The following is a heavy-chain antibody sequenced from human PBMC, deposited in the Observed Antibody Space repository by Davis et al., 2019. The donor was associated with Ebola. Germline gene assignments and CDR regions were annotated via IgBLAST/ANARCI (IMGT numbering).Heavy chain of an antibody. D-gene: IGHD2-21*02. CDR3: AREASTAYCRGDCSDY. V-gene: IGHV3-11*01. CDR1: GFTFSDYY. J-gene: IGHJ4*02. CDR2: ISSSGSNI. Sequence: GESLKIFCAASGFTFSDYYMSWIRQAPGKGLEWVSYISSSGSNIYYADSVKGRFTISRDNAKNSLYLQMNSLRAEDTAVYYCAREASTAYCRGDCSDYWGQGILVTVST.